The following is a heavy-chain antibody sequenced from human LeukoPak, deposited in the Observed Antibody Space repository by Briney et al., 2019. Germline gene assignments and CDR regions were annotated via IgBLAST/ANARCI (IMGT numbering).Heavy chain of an antibody. V-gene: IGHV4-38-2*02. CDR2: IYYSGST. J-gene: IGHJ1*01. CDR1: GYSISSGYY. D-gene: IGHD6-6*01. Sequence: SETLSLTCTVSGYSISSGYYWGWIRQPPGKGLEWIGSIYYSGSTYYNPSLKSRVTISVDTSKNQFSLKLRSVTAADTAVYYCARMSIAARVIQHWGQGTLVTVSS. CDR3: ARMSIAARVIQH.